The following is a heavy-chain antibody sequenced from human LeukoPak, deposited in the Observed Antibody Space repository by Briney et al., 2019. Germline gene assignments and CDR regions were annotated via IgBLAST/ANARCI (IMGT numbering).Heavy chain of an antibody. J-gene: IGHJ4*02. CDR3: ARDQYYYDSSGSTPFDY. D-gene: IGHD3-22*01. Sequence: SETLSLTCAVYGGSFSSYYWSWIRQPAGKGLEWIGRIYTSGSTNYNPSLKSRVTMSVDTSKNQFSLKLSSVTAADTAVYYCARDQYYYDSSGSTPFDYWGQGTLVTVSS. V-gene: IGHV4-4*07. CDR2: IYTSGST. CDR1: GGSFSSYY.